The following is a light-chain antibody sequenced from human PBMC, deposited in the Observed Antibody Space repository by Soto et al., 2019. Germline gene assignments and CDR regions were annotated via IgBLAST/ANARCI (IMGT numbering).Light chain of an antibody. J-gene: IGKJ5*01. CDR1: LSISTY. CDR3: QQSYITPPIT. Sequence: DLQITQTQSSLAASXXDKVXITCLGSLSISTYLNWYQQKPGKAPKLXXNAASNLRSGVPSRFSGSGSGTDLTLTIDGLQPEDFAVYYCQQSYITPPITFGQGTRLEIK. CDR2: AAS. V-gene: IGKV1-39*01.